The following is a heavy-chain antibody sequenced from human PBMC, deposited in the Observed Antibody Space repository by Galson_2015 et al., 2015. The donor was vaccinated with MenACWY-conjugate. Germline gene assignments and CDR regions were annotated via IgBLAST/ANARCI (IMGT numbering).Heavy chain of an antibody. V-gene: IGHV5-10-1*01. CDR1: GYSFTSYW. CDR3: ARTDFPGSGSYLYMGL. CDR2: IDPSDSYT. Sequence: QSGAEVKKPGESLRISCYGSGYSFTSYWISWVRQMPGKGLEWMGRIDPSDSYTHYSPSFQGHVTISVDISTRTAYLQWSSLRASDPAKYFCARTDFPGSGSYLYMGLWGHGTPVTVSS. D-gene: IGHD3-10*01. J-gene: IGHJ6*03.